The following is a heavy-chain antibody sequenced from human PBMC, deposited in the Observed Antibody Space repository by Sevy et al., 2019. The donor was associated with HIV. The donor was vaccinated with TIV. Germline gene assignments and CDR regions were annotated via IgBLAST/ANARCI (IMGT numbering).Heavy chain of an antibody. J-gene: IGHJ4*02. CDR1: GFSVSDND. CDR2: MYHGGSI. Sequence: GGSLRLSCAASGFSVSDNDMNWVRQAPGKGLEWVSLMYHGGSILYTDSVRGRFITSRDKSKNTLYLQMNSLRGEDTAVYYCARFSGLLRDFWGQGTLVTVSS. V-gene: IGHV3-66*01. D-gene: IGHD2-21*02. CDR3: ARFSGLLRDF.